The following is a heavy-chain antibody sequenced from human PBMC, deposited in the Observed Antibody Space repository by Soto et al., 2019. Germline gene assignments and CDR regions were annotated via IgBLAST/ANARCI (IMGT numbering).Heavy chain of an antibody. CDR1: GYTFTSYG. D-gene: IGHD6-6*01. CDR3: ARDGAARSFYYYGMDV. CDR2: ISAYNGNT. Sequence: ASAKVSCKASGYTFTSYGISWVRQAPGQGLEWMGWISAYNGNTNYAQKLQGRVTMTTDTSTSTAYMELRSLRSDDTAVYYCARDGAARSFYYYGMDVWGQGTTVTVSS. V-gene: IGHV1-18*01. J-gene: IGHJ6*02.